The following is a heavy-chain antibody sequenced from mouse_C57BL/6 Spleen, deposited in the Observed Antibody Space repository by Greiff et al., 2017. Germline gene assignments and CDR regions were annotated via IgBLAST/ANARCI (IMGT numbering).Heavy chain of an antibody. D-gene: IGHD1-1*01. CDR3: AKNSGYYGSSSYAMDY. CDR2: IWRGGST. V-gene: IGHV2-5*01. J-gene: IGHJ4*01. Sequence: VQLQQSGPGLVQPSQRLSITCTVSGFSLTSYGVHWVRQSPGKGLEWLGVIWRGGSTDYNAAFMSRLSITKDNSKIQVFFKMNRLQADDTAIYYCAKNSGYYGSSSYAMDYWGQGTSVTVSS. CDR1: GFSLTSYG.